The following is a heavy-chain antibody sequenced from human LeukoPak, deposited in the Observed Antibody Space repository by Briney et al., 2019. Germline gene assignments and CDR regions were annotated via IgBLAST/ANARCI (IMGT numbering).Heavy chain of an antibody. CDR1: GFTLSNFW. CDR2: IKQDGSEK. D-gene: IGHD6-13*01. CDR3: ARDQGSAWYGFSNWFDP. Sequence: SGGSLRPSCAAAGFTLSNFWMSWVRQAPGKWLEWVANIKQDGSEKYYVDSVKGRFIISRDNAKNSLYLQMNSLRAEDTAVYYCARDQGSAWYGFSNWFDPWGQGTLVTVSS. V-gene: IGHV3-7*04. J-gene: IGHJ5*02.